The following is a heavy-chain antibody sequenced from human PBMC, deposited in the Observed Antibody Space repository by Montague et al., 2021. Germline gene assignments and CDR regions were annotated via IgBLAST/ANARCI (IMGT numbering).Heavy chain of an antibody. CDR3: ATRGTIVRGVISPQYFDY. V-gene: IGHV3-23*01. J-gene: IGHJ4*02. D-gene: IGHD3-10*01. CDR1: TSTFRTYV. Sequence: SLRLSCAVSTSTFRTYVMSWVRQAPGTGLEWLSSIGGSGDDTHYADSVKGRFTIPRDISRKTLYLQMDSLTAEDTAVYFCATRGTIVRGVISPQYFDYWGQGTQVTVSS. CDR2: IGGSGDDT.